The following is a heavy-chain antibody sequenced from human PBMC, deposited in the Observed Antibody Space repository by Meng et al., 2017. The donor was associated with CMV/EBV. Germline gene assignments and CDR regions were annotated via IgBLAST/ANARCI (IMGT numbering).Heavy chain of an antibody. CDR1: GFTFSTYE. Sequence: GESLKISCAASGFTFSTYEMNWVRQAPGKGLEWVSYISSAGNTIYYADSVKGRFTITRDNSRNTLYLQMNSLRGEDTAVYYCAREADCTRTTCPPGSWGQGTLVTVSS. CDR2: ISSAGNTI. D-gene: IGHD1-7*01. CDR3: AREADCTRTTCPPGS. J-gene: IGHJ5*02. V-gene: IGHV3-48*03.